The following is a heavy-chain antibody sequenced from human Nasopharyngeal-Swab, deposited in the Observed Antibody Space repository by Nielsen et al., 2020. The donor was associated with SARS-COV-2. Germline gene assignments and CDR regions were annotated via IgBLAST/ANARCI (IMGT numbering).Heavy chain of an antibody. CDR2: IYHSGNT. D-gene: IGHD2/OR15-2a*01. Sequence: SQTLSLTCAVSGGSLSSGFYSWSWLRQPPGKGLEWIGYIYHSGNTYYNPSLKSRVTISVDRSKNQFSLRLSSVTAADTAVYYCARKYCNDDCYFDYWGQGTLVTVSS. CDR3: ARKYCNDDCYFDY. CDR1: GGSLSSGFYS. J-gene: IGHJ4*02. V-gene: IGHV4-30-2*01.